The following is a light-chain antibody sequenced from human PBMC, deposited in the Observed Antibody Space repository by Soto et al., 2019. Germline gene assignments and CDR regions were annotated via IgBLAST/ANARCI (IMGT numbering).Light chain of an antibody. CDR2: DNN. V-gene: IGLV1-51*01. Sequence: QSVLTQPPSVSAAPGQEVTISCSGSSSNIGNNFVSWYPHLPGTAPKLLIFDNNKRPSGIPARFSGTKSGTSATLGITGLQTGDEDRYYCATWDRILIAGVFGGGTKVTVL. CDR1: SSNIGNNF. CDR3: ATWDRILIAGV. J-gene: IGLJ2*01.